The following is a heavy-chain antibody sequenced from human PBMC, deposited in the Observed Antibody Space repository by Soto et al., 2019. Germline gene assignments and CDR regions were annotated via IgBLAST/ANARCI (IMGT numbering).Heavy chain of an antibody. CDR2: ISYDGSNK. V-gene: IGHV3-30-3*01. Sequence: GGSLRLSCAASGFTFSRYAMHWVRQAPGKGLEWVAVISYDGSNKYYADSVKGRFTISRDNSKNTLYLQMNSLRAEDTAVYYCSKMITMVRGVTPRGFDPWGQGTLVTVSS. D-gene: IGHD3-10*01. CDR3: SKMITMVRGVTPRGFDP. J-gene: IGHJ5*02. CDR1: GFTFSRYA.